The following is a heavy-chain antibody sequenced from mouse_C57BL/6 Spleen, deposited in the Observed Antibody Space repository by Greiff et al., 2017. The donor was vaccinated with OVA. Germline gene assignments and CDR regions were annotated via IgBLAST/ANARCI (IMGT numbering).Heavy chain of an antibody. CDR3: ARECDSNYDYAMDY. CDR2: INPGSGGT. J-gene: IGHJ4*01. D-gene: IGHD2-5*01. CDR1: GYAFTNYL. Sequence: QVQLQQSGAELVRPGTSVKVSCKASGYAFTNYLIEWVKQRPGQGLEWIGVINPGSGGTNSNEKFKGKATLTADKSSSTAYMQLSSLTSEDSAVYCCARECDSNYDYAMDYWGQGTSVTVSS. V-gene: IGHV1-54*01.